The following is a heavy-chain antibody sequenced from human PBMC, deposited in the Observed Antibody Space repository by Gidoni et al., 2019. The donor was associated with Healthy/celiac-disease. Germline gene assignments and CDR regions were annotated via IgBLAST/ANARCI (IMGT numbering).Heavy chain of an antibody. V-gene: IGHV3-9*01. J-gene: IGHJ3*02. CDR2: ISWNSGSI. CDR3: AKEGKQWLVLTHAFDI. Sequence: EVQLVESGGGLVQPGRSLRLSCAASGFTFDDYAMHWVRQAPGKGLEWVSGISWNSGSIGYADSVKGRFTISRDNAKNSLYLQMNSLRAEDTALYYCAKEGKQWLVLTHAFDIWGQGTMVTVSS. CDR1: GFTFDDYA. D-gene: IGHD6-19*01.